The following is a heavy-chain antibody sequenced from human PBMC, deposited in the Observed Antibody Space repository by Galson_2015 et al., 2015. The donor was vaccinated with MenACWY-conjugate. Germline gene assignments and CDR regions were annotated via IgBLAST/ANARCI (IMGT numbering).Heavy chain of an antibody. CDR3: TRTTEDCTRTTCYDH. CDR2: TSPHGSLT. CDR1: GYTFNTYG. Sequence: SVKVSCKASGYTFNTYGISWVRQAPGQGLGWMGWTSPHGSLTYYAQNFQGRVTVTTDTSTSTAYMELRRLRSDDTAVYFCTRTTEDCTRTTCYDHWGQGTLVTVSS. V-gene: IGHV1-18*04. J-gene: IGHJ4*02. D-gene: IGHD2-2*01.